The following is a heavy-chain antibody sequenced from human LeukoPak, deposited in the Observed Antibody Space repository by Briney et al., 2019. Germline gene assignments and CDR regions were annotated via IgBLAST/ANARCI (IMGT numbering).Heavy chain of an antibody. J-gene: IGHJ4*02. Sequence: PSETLSLACAVYGGSFSGYYWSWIRQPPGKGLEWIGEINHSGSTNYNPSLKSRVTISVGTSKNQFSLKLSSVTAADTAVYYCARLEIWFWGPLRFDYWGQGTLVTVSS. D-gene: IGHD3-10*01. CDR1: GGSFSGYY. CDR3: ARLEIWFWGPLRFDY. CDR2: INHSGST. V-gene: IGHV4-34*01.